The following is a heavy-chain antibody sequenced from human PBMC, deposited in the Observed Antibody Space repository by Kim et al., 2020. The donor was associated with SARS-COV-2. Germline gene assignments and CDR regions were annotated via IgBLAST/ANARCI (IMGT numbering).Heavy chain of an antibody. D-gene: IGHD6-6*01. J-gene: IGHJ4*02. CDR1: GFTFSSYS. CDR3: ARVQYSSSDGIGY. Sequence: GGSLRLSCAASGFTFSSYSMNWVRQAPGKGLEWVSSISSSSYIYYADSVKGRFTISRDNAKNSLYLQMNSLRAEDTAVYYCARVQYSSSDGIGYWGQGTLVTVSS. CDR2: ISSSSYI. V-gene: IGHV3-21*01.